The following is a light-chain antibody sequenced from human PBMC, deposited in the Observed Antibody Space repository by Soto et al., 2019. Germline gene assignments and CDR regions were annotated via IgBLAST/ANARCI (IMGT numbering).Light chain of an antibody. Sequence: QSALTQPASVSGSPGQSITIFCSGTSSDVGAYKFVSWYRHHPGKAPQVMIYEVSKRPSGVSNRFSGSKSGNTASLTISGLQPEDEGDYYCSSYTSTSPPWVFGGGTKLTVL. V-gene: IGLV2-14*01. CDR1: SSDVGAYKF. CDR3: SSYTSTSPPWV. CDR2: EVS. J-gene: IGLJ3*02.